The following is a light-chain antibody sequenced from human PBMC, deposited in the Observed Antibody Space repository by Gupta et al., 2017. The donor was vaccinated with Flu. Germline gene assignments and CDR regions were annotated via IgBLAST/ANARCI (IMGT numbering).Light chain of an antibody. J-gene: IGLJ3*02. CDR3: CSYAGSDVWV. V-gene: IGLV2-11*01. CDR2: DVS. Sequence: QSALTQPRSVSGSPGQSVTISCTGTSSDVGGYNYVSWYQQHPGKAPKLMIYDVSNRLSGVPDRFSGSKSGNTASLTISGLQAEDEADYYCCSYAGSDVWVFGGGTKLTVL. CDR1: SSDVGGYNY.